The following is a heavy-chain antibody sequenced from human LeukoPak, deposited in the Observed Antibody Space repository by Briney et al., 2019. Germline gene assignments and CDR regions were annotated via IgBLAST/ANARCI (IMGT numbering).Heavy chain of an antibody. Sequence: PGGSLRLSCAASGFTFDDYAMHWVRQAPGKGLEWVSSISSSSSYIYYADSVKGRFTISRDNAKNSLYLQMNSLRAEDTAVYYCARDGYGYFDWSIFDYWGQGTLVTVSS. CDR3: ARDGYGYFDWSIFDY. D-gene: IGHD3-9*01. J-gene: IGHJ4*02. V-gene: IGHV3-21*01. CDR1: GFTFDDYA. CDR2: ISSSSSYI.